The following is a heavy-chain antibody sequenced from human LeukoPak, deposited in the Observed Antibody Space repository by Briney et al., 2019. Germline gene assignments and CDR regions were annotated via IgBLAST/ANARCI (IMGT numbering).Heavy chain of an antibody. CDR3: ARMYTDGWYEY. CDR2: IHYTGAT. J-gene: IGHJ4*02. CDR1: GDSVNNNLYF. D-gene: IGHD6-19*01. Sequence: SETLSLTCGVSGDSVNNNLYFWAWIRQPPGKGLKWVGSIHYTGATYYSPSLKSRVTISIDTSKNQFSLRLTSLTAADTAVYYCARMYTDGWYEYWGQGILVTVSS. V-gene: IGHV4-39*01.